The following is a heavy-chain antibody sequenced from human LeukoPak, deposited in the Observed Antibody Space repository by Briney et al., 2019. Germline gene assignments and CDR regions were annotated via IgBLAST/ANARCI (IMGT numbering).Heavy chain of an antibody. V-gene: IGHV3-66*01. J-gene: IGHJ3*02. D-gene: IGHD3-22*01. CDR1: GFTVSSNY. Sequence: PGGSLRLSCAASGFTVSSNYMSWVRQAPGKGLEWFSVIYSGGSTYYADSVKGRFTISRDNSKNTLYLQMNSLRAEDTAVYYCARWGDSSGYYQQPYAFDIWGQGTMVTVSS. CDR3: ARWGDSSGYYQQPYAFDI. CDR2: IYSGGST.